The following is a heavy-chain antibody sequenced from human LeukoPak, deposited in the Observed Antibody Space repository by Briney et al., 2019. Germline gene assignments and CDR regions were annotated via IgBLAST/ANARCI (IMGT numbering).Heavy chain of an antibody. D-gene: IGHD6-13*01. Sequence: PSETLSLTCTVSGGSISSYYWSWIRQPPGKGLEWIGYIYYSGSTKYNPSLKSRVTISVDTSKNQFSLKLSSVTAADTAVYYCARGSSSWSDYWGQGTLVTVSS. CDR3: ARGSSSWSDY. CDR1: GGSISSYY. V-gene: IGHV4-59*01. CDR2: IYYSGST. J-gene: IGHJ4*02.